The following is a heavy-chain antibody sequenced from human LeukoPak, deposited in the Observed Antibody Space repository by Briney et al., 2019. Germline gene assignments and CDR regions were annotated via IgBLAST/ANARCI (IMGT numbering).Heavy chain of an antibody. D-gene: IGHD6-13*01. J-gene: IGHJ4*02. CDR3: ARGVRGSSWLSFDY. Sequence: GGPLRLSYAASGFIFSSYAMHWVRRAPGKGLEWVALISYDVSNKYYADSVKGRFTISGDNSKNTLYLQMNSLRAEDTAVYYCARGVRGSSWLSFDYWGQGTLVTVSS. CDR1: GFIFSSYA. CDR2: ISYDVSNK. V-gene: IGHV3-30*04.